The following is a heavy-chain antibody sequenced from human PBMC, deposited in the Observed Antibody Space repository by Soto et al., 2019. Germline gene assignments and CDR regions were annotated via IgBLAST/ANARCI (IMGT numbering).Heavy chain of an antibody. CDR1: GFTFSGYS. D-gene: IGHD6-19*01. J-gene: IGHJ4*02. Sequence: GGSLRLSCVGSGFTFSGYSMAWVRQAPGRGLEWVASISSRSTNIDYADSVKGRFTISRDNAKNLVSLQMSSLRGEDTALYYCAKFTEPGYSSIWYYFEYWGQGTPVTISS. CDR3: AKFTEPGYSSIWYYFEY. CDR2: ISSRSTNI. V-gene: IGHV3-21*06.